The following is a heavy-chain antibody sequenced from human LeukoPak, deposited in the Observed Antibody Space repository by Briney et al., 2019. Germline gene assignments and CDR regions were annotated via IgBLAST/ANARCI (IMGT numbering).Heavy chain of an antibody. D-gene: IGHD6-25*01. CDR1: GGSISSYY. CDR2: IYTSGST. Sequence: SETLSLTCTVSGGSISSYYWSLIRQPAGKGLEWIGRIYTSGSTNYNPSLKSRVTMSVDTSKNQFSLKLSSVTAADTAVYYCARVVAAKAAMNWFDPWGQGTLVTVSS. V-gene: IGHV4-4*07. J-gene: IGHJ5*02. CDR3: ARVVAAKAAMNWFDP.